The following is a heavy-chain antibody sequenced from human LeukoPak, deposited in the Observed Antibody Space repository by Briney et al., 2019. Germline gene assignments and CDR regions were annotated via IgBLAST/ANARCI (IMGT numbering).Heavy chain of an antibody. J-gene: IGHJ3*02. CDR3: ARDGGIDI. V-gene: IGHV3-7*01. Sequence: GGSLRLSCAASGFTFNNYWMSWVRQAPGKGLEWVASIKKDGSERYYVDSVKGRFTISRDNAKNSLYLQMNSLRAEDTAVYYCARDGGIDIWGQGTMVTVSS. D-gene: IGHD3-16*01. CDR1: GFTFNNYW. CDR2: IKKDGSER.